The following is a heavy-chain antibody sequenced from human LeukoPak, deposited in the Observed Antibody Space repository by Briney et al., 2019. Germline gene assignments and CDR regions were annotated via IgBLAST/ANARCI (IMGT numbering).Heavy chain of an antibody. CDR3: AKLAMIVVVISFGDAFDI. CDR1: GFTFSSYA. D-gene: IGHD3-22*01. CDR2: ISGSGGST. J-gene: IGHJ3*02. Sequence: GGSLRLSCAASGFTFSSYAMSWVRQAPGKGLEWVSAISGSGGSTYYADSVRGRFTFSRDNSKNTLYLQMNSLRAEDTAVYYCAKLAMIVVVISFGDAFDIWGQGTMVTVSS. V-gene: IGHV3-23*01.